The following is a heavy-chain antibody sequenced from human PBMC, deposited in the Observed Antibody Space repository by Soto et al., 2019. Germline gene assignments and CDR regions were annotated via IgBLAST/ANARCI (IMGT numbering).Heavy chain of an antibody. V-gene: IGHV3-53*01. D-gene: IGHD1-1*01. CDR3: ATWHEREHAFDV. Sequence: EVQLVESGGRLIQPGESLRLSCAAFGLTISGKKYVAWVRQAPGKGLEWVSALYDVDGSFYADSVTGRFTTSSDSSKTTVYLQMKDLRPDDTAVYYCATWHEREHAFDVWGQGTTVTISS. CDR1: GLTISGKKY. CDR2: LYDVDGS. J-gene: IGHJ3*01.